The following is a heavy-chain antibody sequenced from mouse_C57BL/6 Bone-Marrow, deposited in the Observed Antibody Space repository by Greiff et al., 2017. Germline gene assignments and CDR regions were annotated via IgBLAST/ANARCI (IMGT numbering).Heavy chain of an antibody. CDR2: GQGLEWIG. CDR1: STFSRRVH. D-gene: IGHD1-1*01. CDR3: SEDSAVYYCAFDYDSSYRYFHV. Sequence: QVQLQQSGPELARPWASVKISCQAFSTFSRRVHFAIRDTNYWMQWVKQRPGQGLEWIGAIYPGHGDTSFNQKFKGNATVTADKSSRSAYMQRRSLTSEDSAVYYCAFDYDSSYRYFHVWRTGATVTVSA. J-gene: IGHJ1*03. V-gene: IGHV1-87*01.